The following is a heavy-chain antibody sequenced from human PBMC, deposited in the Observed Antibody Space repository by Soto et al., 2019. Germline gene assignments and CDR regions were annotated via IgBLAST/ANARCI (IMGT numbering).Heavy chain of an antibody. V-gene: IGHV1-18*04. D-gene: IGHD3-10*01. CDR2: ISAYNGNT. CDR3: AREFYYGSGTPADYYYGMDV. J-gene: IGHJ6*02. CDR1: GYTFTSYG. Sequence: ASVKVSCKASGYTFTSYGISWVRQAPGQGLEWMGWISAYNGNTNYAQELQGRVTMTTDTSTSTAYMELRSLRSDDTAVYYCAREFYYGSGTPADYYYGMDVWGQGTTVTVSS.